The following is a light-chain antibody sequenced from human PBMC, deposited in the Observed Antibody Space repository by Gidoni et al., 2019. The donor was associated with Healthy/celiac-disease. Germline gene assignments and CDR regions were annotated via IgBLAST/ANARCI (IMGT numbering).Light chain of an antibody. J-gene: IGLJ1*01. CDR3: GADHGSGSNFVYV. Sequence: QPVPPQPPSASASLGASVTLTCTLSSGYSNYKVDLYQQRPGKGPRFVMRVGTGGIVGSKGDGIPDRFSVLGSGLNRYLTIKNIQEEDESDYHCGADHGSGSNFVYVFGTGTKVTV. V-gene: IGLV9-49*01. CDR2: VGTGGIVG. CDR1: SGYSNYK.